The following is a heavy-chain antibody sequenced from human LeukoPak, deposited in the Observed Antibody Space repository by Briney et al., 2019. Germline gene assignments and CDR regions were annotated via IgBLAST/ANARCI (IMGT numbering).Heavy chain of an antibody. Sequence: PSETLSLTCTVSADSLNSGGFYWSWIRQPPGKGLQWIGNLYHGQITSFNPSFKGRVAISVDRSQNQFSLRMNSVTAADSAVYYCAREGLQYHFDYWGQGTLVTVSS. CDR2: LYHGQIT. CDR1: ADSLNSGGFY. J-gene: IGHJ4*02. V-gene: IGHV4-30-2*01. D-gene: IGHD2-2*01. CDR3: AREGLQYHFDY.